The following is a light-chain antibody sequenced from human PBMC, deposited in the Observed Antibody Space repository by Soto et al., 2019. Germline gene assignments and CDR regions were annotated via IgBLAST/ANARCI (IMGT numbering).Light chain of an antibody. V-gene: IGLV1-51*01. Sequence: QAVVTQPPSVSAAPGQKVTISCSGSSSNIGNNYVSWYQQLPGTAPKVLIYDNNKRPSGIPDRLSGSKSGTSATLGITGLQTGDEADYYCGTWDSSLSAWVFGGGTKLTVL. J-gene: IGLJ3*02. CDR3: GTWDSSLSAWV. CDR2: DNN. CDR1: SSNIGNNY.